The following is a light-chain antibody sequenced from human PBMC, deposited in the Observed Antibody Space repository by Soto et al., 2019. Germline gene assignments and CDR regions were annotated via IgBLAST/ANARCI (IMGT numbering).Light chain of an antibody. CDR3: RSYTSSSTPVV. V-gene: IGLV2-14*01. CDR2: DVS. J-gene: IGLJ2*01. CDR1: SSDVGAYNY. Sequence: QSALTQPASVSGSPGQSITISCTGTSSDVGAYNYVSWYQQHPGKAPKLMIYDVSNRPSGVSNRFSGSKSGNTASLTISGLQAEDEADYYCRSYTSSSTPVVFGGGTKVTAL.